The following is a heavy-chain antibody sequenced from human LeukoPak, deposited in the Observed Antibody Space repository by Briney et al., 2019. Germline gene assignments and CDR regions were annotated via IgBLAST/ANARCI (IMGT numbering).Heavy chain of an antibody. CDR1: GYTFTSYY. CDR2: INPSGGST. D-gene: IGHD6-19*01. Sequence: GASVKVSCKASGYTFTSYYMHWVRQAPGQGLEWMGIINPSGGSTSYAQKFQGRVTMTRDTSTSTVYMELSSLRSEDTAVYYCASRAAGTFWFDPWGQGTLVTVTS. J-gene: IGHJ5*02. CDR3: ASRAAGTFWFDP. V-gene: IGHV1-46*01.